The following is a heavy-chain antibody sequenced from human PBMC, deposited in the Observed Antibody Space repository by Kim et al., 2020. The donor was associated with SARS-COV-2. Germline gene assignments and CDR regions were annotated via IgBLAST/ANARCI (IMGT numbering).Heavy chain of an antibody. CDR1: GFTFSSYS. CDR3: AREETGGSDAPLDY. J-gene: IGHJ4*02. V-gene: IGHV3-21*01. Sequence: GGSLRLSCAASGFTFSSYSMNWVRQAPGKGLEWVSSISSSSSYIYYADSVKGRFTISRDNAKNSLYLQMNSLRAEDTAVYYCAREETGGSDAPLDYWGQGTLVTVSS. CDR2: ISSSSSYI. D-gene: IGHD1-26*01.